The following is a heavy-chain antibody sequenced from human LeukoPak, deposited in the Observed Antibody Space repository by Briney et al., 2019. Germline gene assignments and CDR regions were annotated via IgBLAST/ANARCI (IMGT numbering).Heavy chain of an antibody. J-gene: IGHJ5*02. CDR2: IIPILGIA. V-gene: IGHV1-69*04. Sequence: GASVKVSCKASGGTFSSYTISWVRQAPGQGLEGMGRIIPILGIANYAQKFQGRVTITADKSTSTAYMEVGRLRSEDTAVYYCARDANPRLWFGELLGTTWGQGTLVTVSS. CDR1: GGTFSSYT. CDR3: ARDANPRLWFGELLGTT. D-gene: IGHD3-10*01.